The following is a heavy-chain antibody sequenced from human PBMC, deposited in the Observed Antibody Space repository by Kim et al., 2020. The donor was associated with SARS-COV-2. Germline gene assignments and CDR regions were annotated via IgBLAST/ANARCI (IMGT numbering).Heavy chain of an antibody. D-gene: IGHD3-22*01. CDR1: GYTLTELS. Sequence: ASVKVSCKVSGYTLTELSMHWVRQAPGKGLEWMGGFDPEDGETIYAQKFQGRVTMTEDTSTDTAYMELSSLRSEDTAVYYCATARTYYDSSGYLTLDYWGQGTLVTVSS. J-gene: IGHJ4*02. CDR3: ATARTYYDSSGYLTLDY. V-gene: IGHV1-24*01. CDR2: FDPEDGET.